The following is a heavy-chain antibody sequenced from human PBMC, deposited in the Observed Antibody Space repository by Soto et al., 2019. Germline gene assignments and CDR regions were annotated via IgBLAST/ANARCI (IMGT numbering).Heavy chain of an antibody. Sequence: QVQLQESGPGLVKPSETLSLTCSVSGGSISNHYWSWIRQPPGKGLEWIGYIYYNGNTNYNPSLKSRVTMSVDTSRNQISLKLTTVPAADTAVYYCTRANWYSEYWGQGPLVTVSS. J-gene: IGHJ4*02. D-gene: IGHD7-27*01. CDR1: GGSISNHY. CDR2: IYYNGNT. V-gene: IGHV4-59*11. CDR3: TRANWYSEY.